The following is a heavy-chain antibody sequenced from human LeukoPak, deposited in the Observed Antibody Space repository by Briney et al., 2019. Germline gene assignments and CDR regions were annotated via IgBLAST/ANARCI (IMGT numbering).Heavy chain of an antibody. D-gene: IGHD4-11*01. CDR3: ARATDYRSQAFDI. CDR1: GGSISSYY. J-gene: IGHJ3*02. CDR2: IYTSGST. V-gene: IGHV4-4*07. Sequence: PSETLSHTCTVSGGSISSYYWSWNRQPAGKGLEWIGRIYTSGSTNYNPSLKSRVTMSVDTSKNQFSLRLSSVTAADTAVYYCARATDYRSQAFDIWGQGTMVTVSS.